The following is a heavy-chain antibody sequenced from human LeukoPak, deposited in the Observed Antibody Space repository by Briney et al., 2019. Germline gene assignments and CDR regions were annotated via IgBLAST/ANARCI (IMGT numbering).Heavy chain of an antibody. J-gene: IGHJ4*02. Sequence: PSETLSLTCTVSGGSISSYFWSWIRQPPGKGLEWIGYIYYSGTTNYNPSLKSRVTISVDTSKNQFSLKLSSVTAADTAVYYCARGVYIAAAQYGYWGQGTLVTVSS. CDR3: ARGVYIAAAQYGY. V-gene: IGHV4-59*01. CDR2: IYYSGTT. D-gene: IGHD6-13*01. CDR1: GGSISSYF.